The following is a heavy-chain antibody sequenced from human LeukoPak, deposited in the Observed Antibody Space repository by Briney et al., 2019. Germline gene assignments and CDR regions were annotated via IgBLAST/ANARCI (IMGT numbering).Heavy chain of an antibody. D-gene: IGHD1/OR15-1a*01. CDR3: ARDQQRGLPQTLFDY. V-gene: IGHV1-46*01. Sequence: ASVKVSCKASGYTFTSYYMHWVRQAPGQGLEWMGIINPSGGSTSYAQKFQGRVTMTRDMSTSTVYMELSSLRSEDTAVYYCARDQQRGLPQTLFDYWGQGTLVTVSS. J-gene: IGHJ4*02. CDR1: GYTFTSYY. CDR2: INPSGGST.